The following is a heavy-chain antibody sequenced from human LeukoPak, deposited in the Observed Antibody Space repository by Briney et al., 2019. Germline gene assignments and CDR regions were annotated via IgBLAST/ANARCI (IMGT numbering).Heavy chain of an antibody. CDR2: IYYSGST. CDR1: GGSISSYY. J-gene: IGHJ4*02. Sequence: SETLSLTCTVSGGSISSYYWSWIRQPPGKGLEWIGYIYYSGSTNYNPSLKSRVTISVDTSKNQFSLKLSSVTAADTAVYYCARGGGVSFWESYRIDYWGQGTLVTVSS. V-gene: IGHV4-59*01. CDR3: ARGGGVSFWESYRIDY. D-gene: IGHD3-16*02.